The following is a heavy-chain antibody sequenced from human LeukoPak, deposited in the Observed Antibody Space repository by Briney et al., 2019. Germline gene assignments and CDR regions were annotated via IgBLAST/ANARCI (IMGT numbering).Heavy chain of an antibody. CDR3: AKGLTVVPLDY. CDR2: ISSSSSYI. J-gene: IGHJ4*02. CDR1: GFTFSTAD. Sequence: GGSLRLSCAASGFTFSTADMNWVRQAPGKGLEWVSSISSSSSYIYYADSVKGRFTISRDNAKNSLYLQMNSLRAEDTAVYYCAKGLTVVPLDYWGQGTLVTVSS. V-gene: IGHV3-21*01. D-gene: IGHD2-2*01.